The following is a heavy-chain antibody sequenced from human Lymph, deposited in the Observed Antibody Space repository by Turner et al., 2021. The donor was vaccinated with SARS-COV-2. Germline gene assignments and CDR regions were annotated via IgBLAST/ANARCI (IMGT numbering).Heavy chain of an antibody. J-gene: IGHJ6*02. CDR3: ARYASGGYFYYGMDV. CDR1: GFTFSTYA. CDR2: KSNDGSNK. V-gene: IGHV3-30*04. Sequence: QVQLVESGGGVVQPGRSLRLSCAASGFTFSTYAIYWVRQAPGKGLEWVAVKSNDGSNKYYADSGKGRFTISRDNSKNTLYLQMNSLRAEDTAVYYCARYASGGYFYYGMDVWGQGTTVTVSS. D-gene: IGHD3-10*01.